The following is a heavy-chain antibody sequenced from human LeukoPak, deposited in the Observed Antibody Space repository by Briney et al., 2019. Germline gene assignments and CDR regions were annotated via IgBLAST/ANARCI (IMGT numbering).Heavy chain of an antibody. CDR1: GFTFSTYG. V-gene: IGHV3-7*01. J-gene: IGHJ5*02. Sequence: GGSLRLSCAASGFTFSTYGMSWFRQAPGKGLEWVANIRQDGSEKYHVYSVNGQFTITIDNASNSLYLQMNSLRAEDTAVYYCARGGRHWFDPWGQGTLVTVSS. CDR2: IRQDGSEK. CDR3: ARGGRHWFDP.